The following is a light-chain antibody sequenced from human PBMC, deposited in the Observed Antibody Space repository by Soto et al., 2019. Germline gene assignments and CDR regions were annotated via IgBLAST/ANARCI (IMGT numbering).Light chain of an antibody. V-gene: IGLV4-69*01. J-gene: IGLJ3*02. Sequence: QLVLTQSPSASASLGASVKLTCTLSSGHSTYAIAWHQQQPEKGPRYLMKLNNDGSHTKGDGIPDRFSGSSSGAERYLTISSLQSEEEADYYCQTLVTGPPWVFGGGTKLTVL. CDR3: QTLVTGPPWV. CDR1: SGHSTYA. CDR2: LNNDGSH.